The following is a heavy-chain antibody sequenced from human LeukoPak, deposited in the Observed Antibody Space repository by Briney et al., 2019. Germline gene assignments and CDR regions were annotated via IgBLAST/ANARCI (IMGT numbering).Heavy chain of an antibody. CDR3: TRDHYGSSGYCDY. J-gene: IGHJ4*02. V-gene: IGHV7-4-1*02. D-gene: IGHD3-22*01. CDR2: INTKTGNP. Sequence: ASVKVSCKASGYTFTNYGISWVRQAPGQGLEWMGWINTKTGNPTYAQGFTGRFVLSLDTSVSTAYLQISSLKAEDTAVYYCTRDHYGSSGYCDYWGQGTLDTVSS. CDR1: GYTFTNYG.